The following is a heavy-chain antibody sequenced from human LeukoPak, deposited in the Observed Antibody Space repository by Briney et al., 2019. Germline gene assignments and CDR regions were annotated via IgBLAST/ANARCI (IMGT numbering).Heavy chain of an antibody. D-gene: IGHD5-18*01. CDR2: ISGSGGST. CDR1: GFTFSSYA. Sequence: GGSLRLSCAASGFTFSSYAMSWVRQAPGKGLEWVSAISGSGGSTYYADSVKGRFTISRDNSKNTLYLQIHSLKTEDTAVNYFAKVGYSYGIMDVWGKGTTVTVSS. J-gene: IGHJ6*03. V-gene: IGHV3-23*01. CDR3: AKVGYSYGIMDV.